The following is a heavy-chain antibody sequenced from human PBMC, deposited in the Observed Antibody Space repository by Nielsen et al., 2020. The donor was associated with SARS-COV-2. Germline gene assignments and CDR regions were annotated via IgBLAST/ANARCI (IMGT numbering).Heavy chain of an antibody. CDR2: IYSDGST. V-gene: IGHV3-53*01. CDR3: ARGGGGMDV. Sequence: GESLKISCAAPGFTVSRYNMNWVRQAPGKGLEWVSIIYSDGSTYYAGSVKGRLTISRDNSKNTLYLQMNSLRAEDTAVYYCARGGGGMDVWGQGTTVTASS. J-gene: IGHJ6*02. D-gene: IGHD3-16*01. CDR1: GFTVSRYN.